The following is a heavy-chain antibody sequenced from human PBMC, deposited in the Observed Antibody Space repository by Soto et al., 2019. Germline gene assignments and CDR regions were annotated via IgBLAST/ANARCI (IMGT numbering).Heavy chain of an antibody. J-gene: IGHJ4*02. Sequence: QVQLQESGPGLVKPSQTLSLTCTVSGGSISSGGYFWSWIRQPPGKGLEWIVNIFYSGPTYYNPSLKSRVIISVDTSKNQFSLKLSSVTAADTAVYFCARGVLYWCQGTLVTVSS. V-gene: IGHV4-31*03. CDR1: GGSISSGGYF. CDR3: ARGVLY. D-gene: IGHD1-1*01. CDR2: IFYSGPT.